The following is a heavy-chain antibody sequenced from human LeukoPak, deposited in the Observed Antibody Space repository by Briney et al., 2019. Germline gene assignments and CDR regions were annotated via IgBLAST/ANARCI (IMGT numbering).Heavy chain of an antibody. Sequence: SETLSLTCTVSGGSISSYYWSWIRQPPGKGLEWIGYIYYSGSTNYNPSLKSRVTISVDTSKNQFSLKLSSVTAAGTAVYYCARETLDRGYYYDSSGFFDYWGQGTLVTVSS. CDR1: GGSISSYY. CDR2: IYYSGST. CDR3: ARETLDRGYYYDSSGFFDY. V-gene: IGHV4-59*01. J-gene: IGHJ4*02. D-gene: IGHD3-22*01.